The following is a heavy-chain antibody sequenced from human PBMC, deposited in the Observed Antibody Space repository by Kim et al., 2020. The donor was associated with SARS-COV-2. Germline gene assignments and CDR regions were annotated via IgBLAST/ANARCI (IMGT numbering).Heavy chain of an antibody. J-gene: IGHJ1*01. CDR2: IRGSGDRT. V-gene: IGHV3-23*01. CDR3: AKVSSGGSGWFEYFHH. CDR1: GFTFNSYA. D-gene: IGHD6-19*01. Sequence: GGSLRLSCAASGFTFNSYAMSWVRQAPGKGLEWVSGIRGSGDRTSYADSVEGRFTISRDNYRNTLYLQMDSLRAEDTAVYYCAKVSSGGSGWFEYFHHWGQGTLVTVSS.